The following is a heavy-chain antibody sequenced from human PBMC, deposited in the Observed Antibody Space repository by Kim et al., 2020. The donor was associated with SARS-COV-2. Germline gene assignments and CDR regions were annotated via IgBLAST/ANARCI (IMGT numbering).Heavy chain of an antibody. D-gene: IGHD6-13*01. J-gene: IGHJ4*02. V-gene: IGHV3-23*01. CDR3: AKGLNGYSFDY. Sequence: THYAASVKGRFTISRDNSKNTLYLQRNSLRAEDTAVYYCAKGLNGYSFDYWGQGTLVTVSS. CDR2: T.